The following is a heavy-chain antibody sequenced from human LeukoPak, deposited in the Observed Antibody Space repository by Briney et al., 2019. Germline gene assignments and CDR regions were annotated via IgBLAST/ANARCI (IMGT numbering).Heavy chain of an antibody. CDR3: AKEGLATTYAFDI. Sequence: GGSLRLSCAASGFTFSSYAMTWVRQAPGKGLEWVSAISASGGSTYYADSVKGRFTISRDNSKNTLYLQMNSLRAEDTAVYYCAKEGLATTYAFDIWGQGTMVTVSS. V-gene: IGHV3-23*01. J-gene: IGHJ3*02. CDR1: GFTFSSYA. D-gene: IGHD4-11*01. CDR2: ISASGGST.